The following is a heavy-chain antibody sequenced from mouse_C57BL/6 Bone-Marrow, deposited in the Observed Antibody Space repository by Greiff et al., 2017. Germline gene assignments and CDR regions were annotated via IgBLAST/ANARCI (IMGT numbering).Heavy chain of an antibody. CDR3: AKASNYAGASMDY. CDR1: GFSLTSYG. Sequence: QVQLKESGPGLVQPSQSLSITCTVSGFSLTSYGVHWVRQSPGKGLEWLGVIWRGGSTDSNAAFMSRLSITKDNSKSQVFFKMNSLQADDTAIYYWAKASNYAGASMDYWGQGTSVTVSS. D-gene: IGHD2-5*01. J-gene: IGHJ4*01. CDR2: IWRGGST. V-gene: IGHV2-5*01.